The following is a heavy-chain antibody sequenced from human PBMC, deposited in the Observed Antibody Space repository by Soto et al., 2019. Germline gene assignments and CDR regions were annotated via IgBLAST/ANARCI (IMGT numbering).Heavy chain of an antibody. Sequence: GGSLRLSCAASGFTFSSYSMNWVRQAPGKGLEWVSSISSSSSYIYYADSVKGRFTISRDNAKNSLYWQMNSLRAEDTAVYYCARDNPLRGYSGYAFDYWGQGTLVTVSS. CDR2: ISSSSSYI. CDR1: GFTFSSYS. D-gene: IGHD5-12*01. CDR3: ARDNPLRGYSGYAFDY. J-gene: IGHJ4*02. V-gene: IGHV3-21*01.